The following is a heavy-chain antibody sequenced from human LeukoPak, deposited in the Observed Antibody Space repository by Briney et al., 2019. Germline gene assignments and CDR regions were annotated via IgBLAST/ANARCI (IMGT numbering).Heavy chain of an antibody. CDR3: ARRNDYGEYEPPDC. V-gene: IGHV4-34*01. CDR2: INHSENC. J-gene: IGHJ4*02. Sequence: SETLSLTCAVYGGSFSDYYWSWLRQPPGKGLEWIGEINHSENCNYNPSLKSRVTISVDTSKNQFSLNMWSVTAADTAVYYCARRNDYGEYEPPDCWGQGTLVTVSS. CDR1: GGSFSDYY. D-gene: IGHD4-17*01.